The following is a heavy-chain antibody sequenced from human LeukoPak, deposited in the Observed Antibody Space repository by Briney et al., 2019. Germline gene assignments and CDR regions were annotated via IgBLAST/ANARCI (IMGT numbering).Heavy chain of an antibody. Sequence: ASAKVSCKASGYTFTSYDINWVRQATGQGLEWMGWMNPNSGNTGYAQKFQGRVTMTRNTSISTAYMELSGLRSEDTAVYYCARGGLTDYGDYWFDPWGQGTLVTVSS. CDR3: ARGGLTDYGDYWFDP. CDR2: MNPNSGNT. CDR1: GYTFTSYD. V-gene: IGHV1-8*01. J-gene: IGHJ5*02. D-gene: IGHD4-17*01.